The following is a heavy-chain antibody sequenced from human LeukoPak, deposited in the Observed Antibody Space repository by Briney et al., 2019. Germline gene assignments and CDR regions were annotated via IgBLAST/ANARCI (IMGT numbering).Heavy chain of an antibody. J-gene: IGHJ4*02. D-gene: IGHD3-22*01. CDR1: GGSISSSSYY. CDR2: ISDSGDT. V-gene: IGHV4-39*01. CDR3: ARQVRREPPSSDDC. Sequence: SETLSLTCTVSGGSISSSSYYWGWIRQPPGKGLEWIGSISDSGDTYYNPSLKSRVTMSVDTSKNQFSLRLSSVTAADTAVYFCARQVRREPPSSDDCWGQGTLVTVSS.